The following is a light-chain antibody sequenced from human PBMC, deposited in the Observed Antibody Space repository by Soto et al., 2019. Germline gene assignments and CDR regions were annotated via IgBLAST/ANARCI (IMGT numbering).Light chain of an antibody. Sequence: QYVMTQPPSVSAAPGQKVTISCSGSSSNIGGNSVSWYQQLPGNAPKLLIYDDNKRPSGIPDRFSGSKSGTSATLGITGFQTGDEADYYCGSWDSSLSAYVFGPGTKLTVL. V-gene: IGLV1-51*01. CDR3: GSWDSSLSAYV. J-gene: IGLJ1*01. CDR2: DDN. CDR1: SSNIGGNS.